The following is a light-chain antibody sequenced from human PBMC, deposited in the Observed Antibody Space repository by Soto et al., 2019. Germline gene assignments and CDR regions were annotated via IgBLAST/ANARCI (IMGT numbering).Light chain of an antibody. CDR2: DVS. CDR1: SSDVGGYNY. Sequence: QSALTQPASVSGSPGQSITISCTGTSSDVGGYNYVSWYQQHPGKAPKLMIYDVSNRPSGVSNRFSGSKSGSTASLTISGLQAEGEADYYCSSYTSSSTVVFGGGTKVTVL. J-gene: IGLJ2*01. CDR3: SSYTSSSTVV. V-gene: IGLV2-14*03.